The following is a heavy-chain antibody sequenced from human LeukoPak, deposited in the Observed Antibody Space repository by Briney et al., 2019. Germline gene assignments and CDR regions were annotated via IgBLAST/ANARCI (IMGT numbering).Heavy chain of an antibody. D-gene: IGHD6-19*01. J-gene: IGHJ4*02. CDR2: ITGSGDTT. CDR3: AKRNPHTSGWYEY. V-gene: IGHV3-23*01. CDR1: GDTLSNYA. Sequence: GGSLRLSCVASGDTLSNYAMTWVRQAPGKGLEWVPAITGSGDTTYYADSVKGRFTISRDNSKNTLYLLMNSLRVDDTVVYFCAKRNPHTSGWYEYWGQGTLVTVAS.